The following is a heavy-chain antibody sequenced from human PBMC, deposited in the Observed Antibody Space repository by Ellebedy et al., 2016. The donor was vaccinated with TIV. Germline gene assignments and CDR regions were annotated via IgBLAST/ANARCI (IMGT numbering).Heavy chain of an antibody. J-gene: IGHJ2*01. D-gene: IGHD1-1*01. V-gene: IGHV1-2*02. Sequence: AASVKVSCKTSGYTFTDYYMHWVRQAPGQGLEWMGWINSNSGGTNYAQKFQGRVTMTRDTSISTAYMELSRLRSDDTAVYYCARGRGTGLRDWYFDLWGRGTLVTVSS. CDR3: ARGRGTGLRDWYFDL. CDR2: INSNSGGT. CDR1: GYTFTDYY.